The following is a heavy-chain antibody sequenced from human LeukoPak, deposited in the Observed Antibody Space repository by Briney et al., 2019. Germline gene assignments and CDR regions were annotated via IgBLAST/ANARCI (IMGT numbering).Heavy chain of an antibody. CDR1: GGSISNYY. Sequence: SETLSLTCTVSGGSISNYYWSWIRRPPGKGLEWMGYIYYSGITNYNPSLKSRVTISVDTSKNQFSLRLSSVTAADTAVYYCARNDASGSYYNVAFDIWGQGTMVTVSS. D-gene: IGHD3-10*01. CDR3: ARNDASGSYYNVAFDI. J-gene: IGHJ3*02. CDR2: IYYSGIT. V-gene: IGHV4-59*01.